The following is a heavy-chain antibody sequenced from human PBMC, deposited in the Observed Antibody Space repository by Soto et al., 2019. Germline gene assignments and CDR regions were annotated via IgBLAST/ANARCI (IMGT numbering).Heavy chain of an antibody. Sequence: QVQLVQSGAEVKKPGASVKVSCKASGYTFTSYGISWVRQAPGQGLEWMGWISAYNGNTNYAQKLQGRVTMTTDTPTSTANMELRSLRSDDTAVYYCARAWSSSSWENWFDPWGQGTLVTVSS. CDR3: ARAWSSSSWENWFDP. J-gene: IGHJ5*02. CDR1: GYTFTSYG. V-gene: IGHV1-18*01. CDR2: ISAYNGNT. D-gene: IGHD6-6*01.